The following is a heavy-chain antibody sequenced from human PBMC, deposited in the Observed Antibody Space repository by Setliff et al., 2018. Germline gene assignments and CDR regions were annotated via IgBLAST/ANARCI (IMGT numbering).Heavy chain of an antibody. Sequence: PLETLSLTCTVSGGSISGASIRSYYWSWIRQPPGKGLEFIGYVYYSGTTNYDPSLKSRVTISVDTSKNQFSLKLSSVTAADTAIYYCARGGTYRYFDYWGQGTLVTVSS. J-gene: IGHJ4*02. CDR3: ARGGTYRYFDY. CDR1: GGSISGASIRSYY. V-gene: IGHV4-61*01. CDR2: VYYSGTT.